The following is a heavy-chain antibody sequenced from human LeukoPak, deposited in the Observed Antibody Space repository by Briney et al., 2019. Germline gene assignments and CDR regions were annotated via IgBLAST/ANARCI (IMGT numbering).Heavy chain of an antibody. CDR3: ARDGIAEAGRGVGP. V-gene: IGHV4-31*03. D-gene: IGHD6-13*01. CDR1: GCSISSGGYY. CDR2: IYDSGST. Sequence: SQTLSLTCTVSGCSISSGGYYWIWIRQHPGKDLESIGYIYDSGSTYYNPSLKRRITISVDASKNQFSLKLSSVTAADTAVYYCARDGIAEAGRGVGPWGQGTLVTVSS. J-gene: IGHJ5*02.